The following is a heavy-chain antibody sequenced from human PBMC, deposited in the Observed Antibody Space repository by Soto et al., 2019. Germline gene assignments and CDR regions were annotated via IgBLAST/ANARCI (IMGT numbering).Heavy chain of an antibody. CDR2: IIPILGIA. CDR3: AAGDYCSSTGCYYYYYYMDV. D-gene: IGHD2-2*01. J-gene: IGHJ6*03. V-gene: IGHV1-69*02. Sequence: QVQLVQSGAEVKKPGSSVKVSCKASGGTFSSYTISWVRQAPGQGLEWMGRIIPILGIANYAQKFQGRVTITADKSTSTAYMELSSLRSEDTAVYYCAAGDYCSSTGCYYYYYYMDVWGKGTTVTVSS. CDR1: GGTFSSYT.